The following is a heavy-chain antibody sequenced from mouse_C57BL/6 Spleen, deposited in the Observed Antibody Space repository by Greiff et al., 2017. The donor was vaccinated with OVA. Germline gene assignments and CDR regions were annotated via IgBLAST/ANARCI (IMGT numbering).Heavy chain of an antibody. CDR2: ISSGSSTI. V-gene: IGHV5-17*01. Sequence: VQLKESGGGLVKPGGSLKLSCAASGFTFSDYGMHWVRQAPEKGLEWVAYISSGSSTIYYADTVKGRFTISRDNAKNTLFLQMTSLRSEDTAMYYCARCGGYDGDYYAMDYWGQGTSVTVSS. CDR1: GFTFSDYG. CDR3: ARCGGYDGDYYAMDY. D-gene: IGHD2-2*01. J-gene: IGHJ4*01.